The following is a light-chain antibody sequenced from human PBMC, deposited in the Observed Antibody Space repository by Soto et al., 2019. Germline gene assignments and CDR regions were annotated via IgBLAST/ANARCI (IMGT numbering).Light chain of an antibody. J-gene: IGKJ5*01. CDR3: QQLNSYPIT. CDR2: AAS. CDR1: QCINTF. V-gene: IGKV1-9*01. Sequence: IQLTESPSSLSASVGDRVTITCRASQCINTFLAWYQQKAGKAPKLLIYAASTLQSGVPSRFSGSGSGTDFTLTISSLQSEDFATYYCQQLNSYPITFGQGTRLEI.